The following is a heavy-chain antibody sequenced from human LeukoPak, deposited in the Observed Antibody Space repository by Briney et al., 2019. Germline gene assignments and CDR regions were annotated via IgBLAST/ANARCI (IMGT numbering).Heavy chain of an antibody. CDR2: ISYDGSNK. J-gene: IGHJ3*02. Sequence: GGSLRLSCAASGFTFSSYAMHWVRQAPGKGLEWVAVISYDGSNKYYADSEKGRFTISRDNSKNTLYLQMNSLRAEDTAVYYCAREANSGSYYGRAFDIWGQGTMVTVSS. D-gene: IGHD1-26*01. CDR3: AREANSGSYYGRAFDI. V-gene: IGHV3-30-3*01. CDR1: GFTFSSYA.